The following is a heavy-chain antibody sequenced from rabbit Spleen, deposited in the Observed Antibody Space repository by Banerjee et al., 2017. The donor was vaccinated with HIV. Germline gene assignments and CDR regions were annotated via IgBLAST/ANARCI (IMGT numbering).Heavy chain of an antibody. D-gene: IGHD2-1*01. CDR2: IDPVFGST. V-gene: IGHV1S7*01. CDR1: GFDFSGYY. Sequence: QLKESGGGLVQPGGSLKLSCKVSGFDFSGYYMSWVRQAPGKGLEWIGYIDPVFGSTYYASWVNGRFTISSDNAQNTLYLQLKSLTAADTATYFCARGSATMTMVITGYYLTLWGPGTLVTVS. J-gene: IGHJ4*01. CDR3: ARGSATMTMVITGYYLTL.